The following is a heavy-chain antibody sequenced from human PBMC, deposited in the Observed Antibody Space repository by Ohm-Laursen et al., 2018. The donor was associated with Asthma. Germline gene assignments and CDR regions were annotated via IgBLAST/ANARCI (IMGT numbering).Heavy chain of an antibody. CDR3: ARGVVSRTAPNWFDP. CDR2: NHDSGNT. D-gene: IGHD2-21*02. Sequence: TLSLTCNVSGGSINNFYWHWIRQPPGKGLEGVGYNHDSGNTKYNPSLKRRVTFSLDTAKRQYSLSLNSASAADTAVYFCARGVVSRTAPNWFDPWGQGTLVTVSS. V-gene: IGHV4-59*01. CDR1: GGSINNFY. J-gene: IGHJ5*02.